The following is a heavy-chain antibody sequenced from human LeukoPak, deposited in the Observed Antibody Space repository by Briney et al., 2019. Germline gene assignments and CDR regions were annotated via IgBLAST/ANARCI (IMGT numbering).Heavy chain of an antibody. CDR3: ARVDYGGRGGNY. CDR2: IYHSGST. V-gene: IGHV4-30-2*01. J-gene: IGHJ4*02. D-gene: IGHD4-23*01. Sequence: PSETLSLTCTVSGGSISSGGYYWSWIRQPPGKGLEWIGYIYHSGSTYYNPSLKSRVTISVDRSKNQFSLKLSSVTAADTAVYYCARVDYGGRGGNYWGQGTLVTVSS. CDR1: GGSISSGGYY.